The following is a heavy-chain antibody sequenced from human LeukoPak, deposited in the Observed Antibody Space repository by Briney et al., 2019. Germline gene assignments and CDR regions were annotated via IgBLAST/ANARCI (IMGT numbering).Heavy chain of an antibody. Sequence: GGSLRLSCAVSGFTFSGFWMSWSRQAPGKGLEWVASINSDGSEGYYADVVKGRFTISRDNAKNSLYLQINSLRAEDTAVYYCARSSYSSSSSIRGQGTMVTVSS. D-gene: IGHD6-6*01. CDR1: GFTFSGFW. CDR3: ARSSYSSSSSI. CDR2: INSDGSEG. J-gene: IGHJ3*02. V-gene: IGHV3-7*03.